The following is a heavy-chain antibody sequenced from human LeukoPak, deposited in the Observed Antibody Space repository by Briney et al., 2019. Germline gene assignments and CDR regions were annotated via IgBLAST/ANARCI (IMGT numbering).Heavy chain of an antibody. D-gene: IGHD2-2*01. Sequence: SETLSLTCTASGGSISSYYWSWIRQPPGKGLEWIGYIYYSGSTNYNPSLKSRVTISVDTSKNQFSLKLSSVTAADTAVYYCARKVAGRYCSSTSCYLGGEFDYWGQGTLVTVSS. V-gene: IGHV4-59*01. J-gene: IGHJ4*02. CDR3: ARKVAGRYCSSTSCYLGGEFDY. CDR1: GGSISSYY. CDR2: IYYSGST.